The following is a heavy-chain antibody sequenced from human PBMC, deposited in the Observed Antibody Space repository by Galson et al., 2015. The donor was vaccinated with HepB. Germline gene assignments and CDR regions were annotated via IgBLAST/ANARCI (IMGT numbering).Heavy chain of an antibody. CDR2: IKSKTDGGTT. V-gene: IGHV3-15*07. D-gene: IGHD3-16*01. CDR1: GFTFTNAW. Sequence: SLRLSCAASGFTFTNAWMNWVRQAPGKGLEWVGRIKSKTDGGTTDYAAPVKGRFTISRDDSKNTLYLQMNSLKTEDTAVYYCSRVRWGEGLDYWGQGTLVTVSS. CDR3: SRVRWGEGLDY. J-gene: IGHJ4*02.